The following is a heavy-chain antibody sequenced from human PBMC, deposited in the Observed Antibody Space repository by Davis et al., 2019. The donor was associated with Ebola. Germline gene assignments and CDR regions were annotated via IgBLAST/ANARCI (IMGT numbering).Heavy chain of an antibody. CDR2: INPNSGGT. CDR1: GYTFTGYY. D-gene: IGHD6-13*01. CDR3: AREESSSWYRGYYYYGMDV. V-gene: IGHV1-2*06. Sequence: ASVKVSCKASGYTFTGYYMHWVRQAPGQGLEWMGRINPNSGGTNYAQKFQGRVTMTRDTSISTAYMELSRLRSDDTAVYYCAREESSSWYRGYYYYGMDVWGKGTTVTVSS. J-gene: IGHJ6*04.